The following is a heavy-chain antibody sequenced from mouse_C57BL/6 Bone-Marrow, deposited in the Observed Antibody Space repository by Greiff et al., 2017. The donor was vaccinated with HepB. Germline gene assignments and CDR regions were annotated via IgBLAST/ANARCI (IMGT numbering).Heavy chain of an antibody. J-gene: IGHJ2*01. CDR3: ARRGGSYVLYYFDY. Sequence: QVQLQQSGAELARPGASVKLSCKASGYTFTSYGISWVKQRTGQGLEWIGEIYPRSGNTYYNEKFKGKATLTADKSSSTAYMELRSLTSEDSAVYFCARRGGSYVLYYFDYWGQGATLTVSS. V-gene: IGHV1-81*01. CDR1: GYTFTSYG. D-gene: IGHD1-1*02. CDR2: IYPRSGNT.